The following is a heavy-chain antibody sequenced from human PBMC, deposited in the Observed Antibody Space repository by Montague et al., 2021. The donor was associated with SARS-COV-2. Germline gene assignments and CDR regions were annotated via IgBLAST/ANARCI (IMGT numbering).Heavy chain of an antibody. CDR2: IFYTGST. D-gene: IGHD6-13*01. V-gene: IGHV4-59*12. CDR3: ARQAAGSYFYYGVDV. Sequence: SETLSLTCTVSGDSINTYYWNWIRQPPGKGLEWLGSIFYTGSTNYNPSLKSRVTISLDTSKNQFFLKVTSVTAADTAVYYCARQAAGSYFYYGVDVWGQGITVTVSS. J-gene: IGHJ6*02. CDR1: GDSINTYY.